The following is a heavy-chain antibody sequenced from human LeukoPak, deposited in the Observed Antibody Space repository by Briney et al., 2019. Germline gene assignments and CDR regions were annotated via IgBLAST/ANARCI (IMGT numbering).Heavy chain of an antibody. J-gene: IGHJ4*02. Sequence: GGFLRLSCAASGFTFSSYWMHWVRQDPGKGLEWVANIKQDGSEKYYVDSVKGRFNISRDNAKNSLYLQMNSLRAKDTAVYYCARDEEIQLWLRPLAYWGQGTLVTVSS. CDR3: ARDEEIQLWLRPLAY. CDR1: GFTFSSYW. CDR2: IKQDGSEK. V-gene: IGHV3-7*01. D-gene: IGHD5-18*01.